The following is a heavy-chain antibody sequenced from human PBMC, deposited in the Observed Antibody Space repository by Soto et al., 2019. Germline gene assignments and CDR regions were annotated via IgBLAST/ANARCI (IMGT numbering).Heavy chain of an antibody. CDR1: GFTFSSFG. J-gene: IGHJ5*02. V-gene: IGHV3-30*18. Sequence: GGSLRLSCAASGFTFSSFGMHWVRQAPGKGLEWVAVISYDGSNKYYAESVKGRFTISRDDSKNTLYLQMNSLRPEDTAVYHCAKTAGYDYVWRSSGLDPWGQGTLVTVSS. CDR2: ISYDGSNK. D-gene: IGHD3-16*01. CDR3: AKTAGYDYVWRSSGLDP.